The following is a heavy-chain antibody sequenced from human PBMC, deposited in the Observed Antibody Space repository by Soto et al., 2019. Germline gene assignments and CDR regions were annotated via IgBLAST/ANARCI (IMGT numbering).Heavy chain of an antibody. V-gene: IGHV3-23*01. CDR1: GFSFSNYA. J-gene: IGHJ4*02. CDR3: AKDRVVHGVYSFDY. Sequence: EVQLLESGGGLVQPGGSLRLSCAASGFSFSNYAMNWVRQAPGKGLEWVSSISGSGSTTYYTDSVKGRCTSSRDKSINTLYLQMNSLRVEDAAVYYCAKDRVVHGVYSFDYWGQGTLVTVSS. CDR2: ISGSGSTT. D-gene: IGHD2-8*01.